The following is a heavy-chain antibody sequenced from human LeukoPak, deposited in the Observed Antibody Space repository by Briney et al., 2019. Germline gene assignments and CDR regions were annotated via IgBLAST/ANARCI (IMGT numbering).Heavy chain of an antibody. J-gene: IGHJ5*02. Sequence: ASVKVSCKASGYTFTSYYMHWVRQAPGQGLEWVGIINPSVGTTSNAQKFQGRVTMTRDMSTSTVYMELSSLRSEDTAVYYCAREGKYCSRGRCYDTSFDPWRQGTLVTVSP. CDR2: INPSVGTT. CDR1: GYTFTSYY. D-gene: IGHD2-15*01. CDR3: AREGKYCSRGRCYDTSFDP. V-gene: IGHV1-46*01.